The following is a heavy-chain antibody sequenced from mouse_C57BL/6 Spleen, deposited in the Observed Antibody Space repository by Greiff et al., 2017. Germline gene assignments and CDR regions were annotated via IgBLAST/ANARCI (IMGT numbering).Heavy chain of an antibody. CDR2: INPNNGGT. CDR3: AREDLGNSYYFDY. J-gene: IGHJ2*01. Sequence: EVQLQQSGPELVKPGASVKMSCKASGYTFTDYNMHWVKQSHGKSLEWIGYINPNNGGTSYNQKFKGKATLTVNKSSISAYMELRSLTSEDSAVYYCAREDLGNSYYFDYWGQGTTLTVSS. V-gene: IGHV1-22*01. D-gene: IGHD2-1*01. CDR1: GYTFTDYN.